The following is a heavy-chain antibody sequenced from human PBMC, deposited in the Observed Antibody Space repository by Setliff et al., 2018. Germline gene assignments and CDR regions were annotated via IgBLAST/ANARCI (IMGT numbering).Heavy chain of an antibody. J-gene: IGHJ4*02. CDR3: ARLPRTVTHFDY. CDR1: GGSLSSFY. CDR2: IDHSGSS. D-gene: IGHD4-17*01. V-gene: IGHV4-59*01. Sequence: SETLSLTCTVSGGSLSSFYWSWIRQSPGRGLDWIGYIDHSGSSNYNPSLQSRVSISVDTSKNQLSLKLDSLTAADTAVYFCARLPRTVTHFDYWGQGALVTVS.